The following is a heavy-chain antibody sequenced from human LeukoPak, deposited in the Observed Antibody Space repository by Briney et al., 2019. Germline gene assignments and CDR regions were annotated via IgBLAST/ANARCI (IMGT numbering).Heavy chain of an antibody. CDR2: IYPGDSDT. J-gene: IGHJ4*02. D-gene: IGHD5-18*01. Sequence: GESLKISCKGSGYSFPSHWIAWVRQMPGKGLEWMGSIYPGDSDTRYSPSFQGQVTTSADKSISTSYLQWSGLKASDTAIYYCARLGTAVVARYFDYWGQGTQVTVSS. CDR1: GYSFPSHW. CDR3: ARLGTAVVARYFDY. V-gene: IGHV5-51*01.